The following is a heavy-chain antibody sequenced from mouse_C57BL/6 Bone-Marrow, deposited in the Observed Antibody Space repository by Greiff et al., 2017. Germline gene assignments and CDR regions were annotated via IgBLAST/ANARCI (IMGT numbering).Heavy chain of an antibody. CDR3: ARFYDGYFDV. Sequence: LMESGAELVRPGASVKLSCKASGYTFTDYYINWVKQRPGQGLEWIARIYPGSGNTYYNEKFKGKATLTAEKSSSTAYMQLSSLPSEDSAFYFCARFYDGYFDVWGTGTTVTVSS. V-gene: IGHV1-76*01. J-gene: IGHJ1*03. CDR1: GYTFTDYY. D-gene: IGHD2-3*01. CDR2: IYPGSGNT.